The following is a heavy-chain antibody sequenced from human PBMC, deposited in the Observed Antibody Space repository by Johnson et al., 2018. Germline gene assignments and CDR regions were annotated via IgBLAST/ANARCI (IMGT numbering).Heavy chain of an antibody. CDR3: ARDWGGYYYVMDV. CDR1: GFTFDDYA. D-gene: IGHD3-16*01. Sequence: VQLVQSGGGLVQPGRSLRLSCAASGFTFDDYAMHWVRQAPGKGLEWVSGISWNSGSIGYADSVKGRFTNSRDNAKNSLYLQMNSLRAEDTAVYYCARDWGGYYYVMDVWGQGTTVTVSS. J-gene: IGHJ6*02. CDR2: ISWNSGSI. V-gene: IGHV3-9*01.